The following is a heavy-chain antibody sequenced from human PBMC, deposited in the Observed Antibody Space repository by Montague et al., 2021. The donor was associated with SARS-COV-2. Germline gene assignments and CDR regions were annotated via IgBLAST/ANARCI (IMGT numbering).Heavy chain of an antibody. V-gene: IGHV4-4*07. J-gene: IGHJ4*02. CDR1: GDSITNHY. D-gene: IGHD3-10*01. Sequence: SETLSLTCSVSGDSITNHYWSWIRQPAGKGLEWIGRVHFTGKTNFSPLFSSRLTMSADTSKNQFSLKLTSVTAADTAIYFCARDRFDFGAGRQGTIDFWGQGTLVTVSS. CDR3: ARDRFDFGAGRQGTIDF. CDR2: VHFTGKT.